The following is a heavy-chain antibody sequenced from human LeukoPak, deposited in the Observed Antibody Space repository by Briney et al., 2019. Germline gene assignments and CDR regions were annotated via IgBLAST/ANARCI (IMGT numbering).Heavy chain of an antibody. V-gene: IGHV3-23*01. CDR2: ISGSGGST. D-gene: IGHD3-9*01. CDR3: AKWARYYDILTGYYQDY. Sequence: GGSLRLSCAASGFTFSDYTMNWVRQAPGKGLEWVSAISGSGGSTYYADSVRGRFTISRDNSKNTLYLQMNSLRAEDTAVYYCAKWARYYDILTGYYQDYWGQGTLVTVSS. CDR1: GFTFSDYT. J-gene: IGHJ4*02.